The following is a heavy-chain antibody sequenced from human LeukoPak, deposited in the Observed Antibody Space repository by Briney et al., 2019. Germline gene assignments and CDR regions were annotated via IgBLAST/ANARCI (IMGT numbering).Heavy chain of an antibody. Sequence: GGSLRLSCAASGFSFSDYYMTWVRQAPGKGLEWLSYIYASGTPMYSADSVQGRFTISRDNAKNSLYLQMSSLRAEDTAMYYCARDPLPGYGSRQGLDPWGQGTLVTVSS. CDR2: IYASGTPM. J-gene: IGHJ5*02. V-gene: IGHV3-11*01. CDR3: ARDPLPGYGSRQGLDP. CDR1: GFSFSDYY. D-gene: IGHD6-19*01.